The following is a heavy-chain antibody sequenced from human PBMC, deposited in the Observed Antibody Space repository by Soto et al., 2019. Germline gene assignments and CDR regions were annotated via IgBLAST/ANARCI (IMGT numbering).Heavy chain of an antibody. V-gene: IGHV3-30-3*01. CDR2: ISYDGSDK. D-gene: IGHD6-6*01. CDR3: AGCIALRPMGGFDP. CDR1: GFTFSSYA. Sequence: QVQLVESGGGAVQPGRSLRLSCAASGFTFSSYAMEWVRQAPGTGLEWVAVISYDGSDKYYADSVKGRFTISRDNSKNTLYLQMNSLGVEDTAVYFCAGCIALRPMGGFDPWGQGTLVTVSS. J-gene: IGHJ5*02.